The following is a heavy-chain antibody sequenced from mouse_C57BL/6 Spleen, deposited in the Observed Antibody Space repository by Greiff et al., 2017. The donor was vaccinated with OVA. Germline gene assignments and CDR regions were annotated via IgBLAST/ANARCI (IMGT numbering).Heavy chain of an antibody. V-gene: IGHV1-85*01. CDR2: IYPRDGST. CDR3: ARSPLITTVENAMDY. Sequence: VQLQQSGPELVKPGASVKLSCKASGYTFTSYDINWVKQRPGQGLEWIGWIYPRDGSTKYNEKFKGKATLTVDTSSSTAYMELHSLTSEDSAFYFCARSPLITTVENAMDYWGQVTSVTVSS. CDR1: GYTFTSYD. D-gene: IGHD1-1*01. J-gene: IGHJ4*01.